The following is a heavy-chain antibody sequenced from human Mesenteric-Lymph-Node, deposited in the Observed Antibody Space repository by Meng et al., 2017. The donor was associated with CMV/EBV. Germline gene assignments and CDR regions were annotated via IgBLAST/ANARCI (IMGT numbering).Heavy chain of an antibody. CDR3: ARDLGIVVVPAATENWFDP. D-gene: IGHD2-2*03. J-gene: IGHJ5*02. Sequence: FTGYYMNWVRQAPGQGLEWMGWINPNSGGTNYAQKFQGRVTMTRDTSISTAYMELSRLRSDDTAVYYCARDLGIVVVPAATENWFDPWGQGTLVTVS. V-gene: IGHV1-2*02. CDR2: INPNSGGT. CDR1: FTGYY.